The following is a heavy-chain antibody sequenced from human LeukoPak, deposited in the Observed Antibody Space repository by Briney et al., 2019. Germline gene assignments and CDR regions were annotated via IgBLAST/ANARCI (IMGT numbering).Heavy chain of an antibody. V-gene: IGHV3-74*01. CDR2: IKGDGTAP. CDR3: VRNFATGD. D-gene: IGHD1-14*01. J-gene: IGHJ4*02. CDR1: GFTFTSHL. Sequence: PGGSLRLSCAASGFTFTSHLMHWVRHPQGTGLVLVLSIKGDGTAPNYADSVKIRFTISRYNAKSTLYLQMSSLRVEDTAVYHCVRNFATGDWGQGTLVTVSS.